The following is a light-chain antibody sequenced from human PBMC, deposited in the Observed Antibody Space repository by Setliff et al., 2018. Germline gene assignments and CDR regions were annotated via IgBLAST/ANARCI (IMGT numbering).Light chain of an antibody. J-gene: IGLJ1*01. CDR1: SSNIGAGYD. CDR3: AAWDDSLNGEV. CDR2: GNS. V-gene: IGLV1-40*01. Sequence: QSVLTQPPSVSGAPGQRVTIPCTGSSSNIGAGYDVHWYQHLPGTAPKLLIYGNSNRPSGVPDRFSGSKSGTSASLAITGLQAEDEADYYCAAWDDSLNGEVFGTGTKVTVL.